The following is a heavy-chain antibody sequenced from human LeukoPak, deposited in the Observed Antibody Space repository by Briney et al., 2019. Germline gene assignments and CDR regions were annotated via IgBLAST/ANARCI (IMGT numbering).Heavy chain of an antibody. CDR2: IRQDGSEI. V-gene: IGHV3-7*01. Sequence: GGSLRLSCAASGFTFSTYWMTWVRQAPGKGLEWVANIRQDGSEIYYVDSVKGRFTISRDNAKNSLYLQMNSLRAEDTAVYYCAGGPGFLFNHCGQGTLVTVSS. CDR1: GFTFSTYW. J-gene: IGHJ4*02. D-gene: IGHD3-9*01. CDR3: AGGPGFLFNH.